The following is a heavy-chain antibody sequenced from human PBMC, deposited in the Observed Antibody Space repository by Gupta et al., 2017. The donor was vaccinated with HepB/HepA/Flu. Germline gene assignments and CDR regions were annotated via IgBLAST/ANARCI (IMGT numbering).Heavy chain of an antibody. D-gene: IGHD2-8*01. CDR3: TRMVDD. CDR2: IRDKSKGHTT. V-gene: IGHV3-72*01. J-gene: IGHJ4*02. CDR1: GFAFSEHY. Sequence: EVHLVESGGGLFQPGGSLRLSCVASGFAFSEHYMDWVRQTPGKGLEWICRIRDKSKGHTTEYAASVRGRFTVSRDDSKDSVYLQMNNLKTEDTAVYYCTRMVDDWGQGTLVTVSS.